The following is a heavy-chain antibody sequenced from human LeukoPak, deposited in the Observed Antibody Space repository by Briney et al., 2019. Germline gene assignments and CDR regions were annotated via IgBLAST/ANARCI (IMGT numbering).Heavy chain of an antibody. CDR2: INPNSGGT. V-gene: IGHV1-2*04. Sequence: ASVKVSCKASGYTFTSYGISWVRQAPGQGLEWMGWINPNSGGTNYAQKFQGWVTMTRDTSISTAYMELSRLRSDDTAVYYCARGYCSGGSCYQDRVYFDYWGQGTLVTVSS. CDR3: ARGYCSGGSCYQDRVYFDY. J-gene: IGHJ4*02. D-gene: IGHD2-15*01. CDR1: GYTFTSYG.